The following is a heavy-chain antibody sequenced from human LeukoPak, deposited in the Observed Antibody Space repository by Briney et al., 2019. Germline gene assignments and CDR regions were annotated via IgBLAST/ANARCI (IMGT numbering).Heavy chain of an antibody. CDR2: VSSSGDST. Sequence: GGSLRLSCAASGFTFRSFEMNWVRQAPGKGLEWVSYVSSSGDSTYYADSVKGRFTISRDNSKSMLFLQLNSLRAEDTALYYCARDLHYYVAMDVWGQGTTVTVSS. J-gene: IGHJ6*02. CDR3: ARDLHYYVAMDV. D-gene: IGHD3-10*02. V-gene: IGHV3-48*03. CDR1: GFTFRSFE.